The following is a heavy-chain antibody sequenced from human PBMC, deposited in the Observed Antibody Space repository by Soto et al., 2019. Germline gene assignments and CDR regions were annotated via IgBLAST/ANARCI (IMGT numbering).Heavy chain of an antibody. J-gene: IGHJ6*02. CDR3: AKANIXIFGVVTLYYYYYAMDV. CDR2: TYYRSKWYN. D-gene: IGHD3-3*01. CDR1: GDSVSSNSTA. V-gene: IGHV6-1*01. Sequence: SQTLSLTCAISGDSVSSNSTAWNWIRQSPSRGLEWLGRTYYRSKWYNDYAVSVKSRITINPDTSKNQFSLQLNSVTPEDTAVYYCAKANIXIFGVVTLYYYYYAMDVWGQGTTVTVSS.